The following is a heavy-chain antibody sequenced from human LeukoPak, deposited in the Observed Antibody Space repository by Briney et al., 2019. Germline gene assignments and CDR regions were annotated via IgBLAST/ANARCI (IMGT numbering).Heavy chain of an antibody. CDR1: GGPFSSYA. Sequence: ASVKVSFKASGGPFSSYAISWVRPAPGQGLEWMGGIIPIFGTANYAQKFQGRVTIIADKSTSTAYMELSSLRSEDTAVYYCARYYYYGSGSYYNSDYYYYGMDVWGKGTTVTVSS. V-gene: IGHV1-69*06. D-gene: IGHD3-10*01. J-gene: IGHJ6*04. CDR3: ARYYYYGSGSYYNSDYYYYGMDV. CDR2: IIPIFGTA.